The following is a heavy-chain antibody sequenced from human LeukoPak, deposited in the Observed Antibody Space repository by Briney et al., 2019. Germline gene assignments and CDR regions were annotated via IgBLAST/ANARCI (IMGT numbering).Heavy chain of an antibody. CDR1: GFTFSSYW. J-gene: IGHJ4*02. CDR2: IKQDGSEK. CDR3: ARGYSSPWDRYFDY. D-gene: IGHD5-18*01. V-gene: IGHV3-7*01. Sequence: PGGSLRLSCAASGFTFSSYWMSWVRQAPGKGLEWVANIKQDGSEKYCVDSVKGRFTISRDNAKNLLNLQMNSLRAEDTAVYYCARGYSSPWDRYFDYWGQGTLVTVSS.